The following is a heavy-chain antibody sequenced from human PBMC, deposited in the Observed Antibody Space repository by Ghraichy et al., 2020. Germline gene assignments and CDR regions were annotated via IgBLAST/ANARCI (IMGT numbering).Heavy chain of an antibody. Sequence: LSLTCAASGFTFSSYAMSWVRQAPGKGLEWVSSISGNGGSTYYAESVKGRFTISRGTSKYTLYLQLSSLRAEDTAVYYCAKVRDWNKGGFDYWGQGTLVTVSS. D-gene: IGHD1/OR15-1a*01. V-gene: IGHV3-23*01. CDR3: AKVRDWNKGGFDY. CDR1: GFTFSSYA. J-gene: IGHJ4*02. CDR2: ISGNGGST.